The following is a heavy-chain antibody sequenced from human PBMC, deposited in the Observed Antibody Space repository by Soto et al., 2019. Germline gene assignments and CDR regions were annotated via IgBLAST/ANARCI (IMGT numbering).Heavy chain of an antibody. CDR2: IYIDGTNA. D-gene: IGHD1-1*01. CDR3: TRGPRATSPGTSSY. CDR1: GFTFNMYW. V-gene: IGHV3-74*01. J-gene: IGHJ1*01. Sequence: GGSLRLSCSGSGFTFNMYWMHWVRQVPGKGPVWVARIYIDGTNADYADSVKGRFTISSGNDKDTLYLQMNDLRAEDAARYHCTRGPRATSPGTSSYWGQGALVTVSS.